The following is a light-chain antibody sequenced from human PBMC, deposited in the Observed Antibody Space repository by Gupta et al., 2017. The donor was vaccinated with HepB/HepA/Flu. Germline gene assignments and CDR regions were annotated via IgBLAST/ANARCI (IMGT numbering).Light chain of an antibody. Sequence: QSVPTQPPPPSGTPGQRVTISCSGISSNIGSNNVHWYHQVTGTAPKLLMDSDNQRPSGVPDRFSGSKSGTSASLGLSGLQAEDEADYYCASGDGSRNIWVFGGGTKLTVL. V-gene: IGLV1-44*01. CDR2: SDN. J-gene: IGLJ3*02. CDR1: SSNIGSNN. CDR3: ASGDGSRNIWV.